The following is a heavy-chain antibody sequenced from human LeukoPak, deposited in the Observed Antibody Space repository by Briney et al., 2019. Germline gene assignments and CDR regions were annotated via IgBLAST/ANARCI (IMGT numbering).Heavy chain of an antibody. CDR1: GYTFTSYA. V-gene: IGHV1-18*01. D-gene: IGHD3-22*01. Sequence: ASVKVSCKASGYTFTSYAITWVRQAPGQGLEWMGWIGASKGNTNYAQKLQGRVTMTTDTSTTTAYMELRSLRSDDTAVYYCARVRLDNTMNFDYWGQGTLVTVSS. J-gene: IGHJ4*02. CDR2: IGASKGNT. CDR3: ARVRLDNTMNFDY.